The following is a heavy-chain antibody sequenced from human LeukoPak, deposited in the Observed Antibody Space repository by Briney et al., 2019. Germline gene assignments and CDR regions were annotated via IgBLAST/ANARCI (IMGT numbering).Heavy chain of an antibody. D-gene: IGHD3-3*01. V-gene: IGHV4-34*01. CDR3: ARGGYDFWSGYRRNWFDP. CDR1: GGSFSGYY. CDR2: INHSGST. J-gene: IGHJ5*02. Sequence: KTSETLSLTCAVYGGSFSGYYWSWIRQPPGRGLEWIGEINHSGSTNYNPSLKSRVTISVDTSKNQFSLKLSSVTAADTAVYYCARGGYDFWSGYRRNWFDPWGQGTLVTVSS.